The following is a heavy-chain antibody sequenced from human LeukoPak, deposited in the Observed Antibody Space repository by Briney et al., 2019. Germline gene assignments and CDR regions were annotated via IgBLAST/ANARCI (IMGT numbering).Heavy chain of an antibody. CDR1: GFTFSSYN. D-gene: IGHD6-19*01. CDR2: ISSSSSYI. Sequence: GGSLRLSCAASGFTFSSYNMNWVRQAPGKGLEWVSSISSSSSYIYYADSVKGRFTISRDNAKNSLYLQMNSLRAEDTAVYYCARDPGYSSGWSNFDYWGQGTLVTVSS. V-gene: IGHV3-21*01. J-gene: IGHJ4*02. CDR3: ARDPGYSSGWSNFDY.